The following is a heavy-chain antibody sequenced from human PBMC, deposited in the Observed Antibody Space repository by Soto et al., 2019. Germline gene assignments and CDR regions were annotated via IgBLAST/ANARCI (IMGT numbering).Heavy chain of an antibody. Sequence: QVRLQESGPGLVRPSETLSLTCTVSDVTFSSGNYFWTWVRRAPGKALEWIGDLRLRWGAFYTPSLRGRVRMSVDVSRNQFFLSLNSVSAADTAVYYCARGRTFGRGGRRWFFDFWG. D-gene: IGHD1-26*01. J-gene: IGHJ2*01. V-gene: IGHV4-30-4*01. CDR1: DVTFSSGNYF. CDR2: LRLRWGA. CDR3: ARGRTFGRGGRRWFFDF.